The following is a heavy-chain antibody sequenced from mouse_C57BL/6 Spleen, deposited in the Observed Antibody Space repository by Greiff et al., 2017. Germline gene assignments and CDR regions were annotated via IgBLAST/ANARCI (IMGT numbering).Heavy chain of an antibody. Sequence: EVQLQESGPGLVKPSPSLSLSCSATGYSITSGYYWNWIRQFPGNKLEWMGYISYDGSNNYNPSLKNLSSITRDTSKNQFFLKLNSVTTEDTATYYCARVLDYWGQGTSVTVSS. J-gene: IGHJ4*01. V-gene: IGHV3-6*01. CDR2: ISYDGSN. CDR3: ARVLDY. CDR1: GYSITSGYY.